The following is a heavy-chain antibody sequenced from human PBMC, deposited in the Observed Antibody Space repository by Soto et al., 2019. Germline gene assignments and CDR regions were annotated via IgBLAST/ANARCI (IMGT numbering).Heavy chain of an antibody. CDR1: GFTFSSYG. CDR2: ISYEGSNK. Sequence: GGSLRLSCAASGFTFSSYGMHWVRQAPGKGLEWVAVISYEGSNKYYADSVKGRFTISRDNSKNTLYLQMNSLRAEDTAVYYCAKDQNVLRYFDWLPGYFDYWGQGTLVTVSS. D-gene: IGHD3-9*01. CDR3: AKDQNVLRYFDWLPGYFDY. V-gene: IGHV3-30*18. J-gene: IGHJ4*02.